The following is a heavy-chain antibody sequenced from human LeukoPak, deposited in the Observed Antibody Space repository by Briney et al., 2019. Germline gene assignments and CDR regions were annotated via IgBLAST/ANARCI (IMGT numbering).Heavy chain of an antibody. J-gene: IGHJ4*02. V-gene: IGHV1-2*02. CDR3: ANIIAVAATFDY. D-gene: IGHD6-19*01. CDR1: GYTFTGYY. CDR2: INPNSGGT. Sequence: ASVKVSCKASGYTFTGYYMHWVRQAPGQGLEWMGWINPNSGGTNYAQKFQGRVTMTRDTSISTAYMELSRLRSDDTAVYYCANIIAVAATFDYWGQGTLVTVSS.